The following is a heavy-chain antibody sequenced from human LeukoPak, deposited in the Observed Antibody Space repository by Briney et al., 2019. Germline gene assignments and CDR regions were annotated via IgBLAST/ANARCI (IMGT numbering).Heavy chain of an antibody. CDR2: INPSGGST. CDR1: GYTFTSYY. CDR3: ASAGGSSGWFRDAFDI. Sequence: ASVKVSCKASGYTFTSYYMHWVRQAPGQGLEWMGIINPSGGSTSYEQKFQGRVTMTRDTSTSTVYMELSSLRSEDTAVYYCASAGGSSGWFRDAFDIWGQGTMVTVSS. J-gene: IGHJ3*02. V-gene: IGHV1-46*01. D-gene: IGHD6-19*01.